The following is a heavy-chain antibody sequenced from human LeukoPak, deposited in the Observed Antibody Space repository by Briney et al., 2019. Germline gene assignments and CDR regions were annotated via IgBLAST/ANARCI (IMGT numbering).Heavy chain of an antibody. Sequence: PGGSLRLSCAASEFTFSRYWMSWVRQAPGKGLEWVANIKPDGSEKYYVDSVKGRFTISRDNAKNSLYLQMNSLRAEDTAVYYCARDNGGADDYWGQGTLVTVSS. D-gene: IGHD3-16*01. CDR2: IKPDGSEK. V-gene: IGHV3-7*01. CDR1: EFTFSRYW. CDR3: ARDNGGADDY. J-gene: IGHJ4*02.